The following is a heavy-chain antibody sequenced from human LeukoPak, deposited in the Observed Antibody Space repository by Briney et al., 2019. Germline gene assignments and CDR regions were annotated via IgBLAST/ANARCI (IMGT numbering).Heavy chain of an antibody. V-gene: IGHV4-34*13. CDR3: ASGGGHFDY. CDR2: INHSGST. Sequence: SGIRXPXGKGLEWIGEINHSGSTNYNPSLKSRVTISVDTSKNQFSLKLSSVTAADTAVYYCASGGGHFDYWGQGTLVTVSS. D-gene: IGHD3-16*01. J-gene: IGHJ4*02.